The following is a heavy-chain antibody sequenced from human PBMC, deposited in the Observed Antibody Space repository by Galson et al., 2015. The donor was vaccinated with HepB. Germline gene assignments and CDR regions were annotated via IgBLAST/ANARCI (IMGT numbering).Heavy chain of an antibody. V-gene: IGHV3-7*01. D-gene: IGHD5-18*01. CDR3: ARVANELKYSYGLVYYYYGMDV. CDR2: IKQDGSEK. Sequence: SLRLSCAASGFTFSSYWMSWVRQAPGKGLEWVANIKQDGSEKYYVDSVKGRFTISRDNAKNSLYLQMNSLRAEDTAVYYCARVANELKYSYGLVYYYYGMDVWGQGTTVTVSS. J-gene: IGHJ6*02. CDR1: GFTFSSYW.